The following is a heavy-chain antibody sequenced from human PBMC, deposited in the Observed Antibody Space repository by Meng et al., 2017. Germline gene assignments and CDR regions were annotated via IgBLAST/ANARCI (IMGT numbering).Heavy chain of an antibody. V-gene: IGHV4-38-2*02. Sequence: GSLRLSCTVSGYSISSGYYWGWIRQPPGKGLEWIGSIYHSGSTYYNPSLKSRVTISVDTSKNQFSLKLSSVTAADTAVYYCARADIVVVVAATPNSANWFDPWGQGTLVTVSS. CDR1: GYSISSGYY. J-gene: IGHJ5*02. CDR2: IYHSGST. CDR3: ARADIVVVVAATPNSANWFDP. D-gene: IGHD2-15*01.